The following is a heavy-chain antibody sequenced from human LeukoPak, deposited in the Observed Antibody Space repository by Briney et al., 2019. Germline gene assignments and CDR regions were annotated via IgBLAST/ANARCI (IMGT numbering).Heavy chain of an antibody. CDR2: IYYSGST. D-gene: IGHD3-10*01. Sequence: SETLSLTCTVSGGSISSYYWSWIRQPPGKGLEWIGYIYYSGSTNYNPSLKSRVTISVDTSKNQFSLKLSSVTAADTAVYYCGSGRWHYYYYGMDVWGQGTTVTVSS. CDR1: GGSISSYY. J-gene: IGHJ6*02. CDR3: GSGRWHYYYYGMDV. V-gene: IGHV4-59*08.